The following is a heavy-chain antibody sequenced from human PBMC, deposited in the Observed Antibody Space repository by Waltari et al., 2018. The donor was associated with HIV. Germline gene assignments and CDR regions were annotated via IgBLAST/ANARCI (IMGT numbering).Heavy chain of an antibody. CDR3: ARDYGSGSYYNY. V-gene: IGHV3-20*04. D-gene: IGHD3-10*01. CDR2: IDWNGGST. Sequence: EVQLVESGGGVVRPGGSLRLSCVASGSNFHDDGMSWVRQGPGKGLERVSGIDWNGGSTGYADSGKGRFSISRDNATDSLYLQMISLRAEDTALYYCARDYGSGSYYNYWGQGTLVTVSS. CDR1: GSNFHDDG. J-gene: IGHJ4*02.